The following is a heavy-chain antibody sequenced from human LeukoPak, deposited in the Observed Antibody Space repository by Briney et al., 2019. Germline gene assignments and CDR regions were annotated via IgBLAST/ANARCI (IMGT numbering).Heavy chain of an antibody. CDR3: AREHDSSGYYYPTFDY. V-gene: IGHV4-4*07. D-gene: IGHD3-22*01. CDR2: IYTSGST. CDR1: GGSISSYY. Sequence: SETLSLTCTGSGGSISSYYWSWIRQPAGKGLEWIGRIYTSGSTNYNPSLKSRVTISVDTSKNQFSLKLSSVTAADTAVYYCAREHDSSGYYYPTFDYWGQGTLVTVSS. J-gene: IGHJ4*02.